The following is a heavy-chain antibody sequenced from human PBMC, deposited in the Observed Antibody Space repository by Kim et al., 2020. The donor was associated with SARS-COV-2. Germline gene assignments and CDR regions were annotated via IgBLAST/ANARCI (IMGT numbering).Heavy chain of an antibody. CDR3: ARHMGGSGTFYTLDY. V-gene: IGHV4-59*08. Sequence: SETLSLTCTVSGGSMTQDYWSWVRQSPRKGLEWIAYVSYAGFTDYNASLRSRVTISKDTSRREVYLTVKDVTDADTAIYHCARHMGGSGTFYTLDYWGQGIPVTVSS. D-gene: IGHD3-10*01. CDR1: GGSMTQDY. J-gene: IGHJ4*02. CDR2: VSYAGFT.